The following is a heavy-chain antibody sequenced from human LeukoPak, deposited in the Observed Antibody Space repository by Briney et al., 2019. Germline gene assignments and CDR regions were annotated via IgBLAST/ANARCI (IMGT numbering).Heavy chain of an antibody. CDR1: GFTFSDYY. V-gene: IGHV3-11*01. D-gene: IGHD5-18*01. J-gene: IGHJ4*02. Sequence: GGSLRLSCAASGFTFSDYYMSWIRQAPGKGLEWVSYISSSGSTIYYADSMKGRFTISRDNAKNSLYLQMNSLRAEDTAVYYCARVGIQLWFPYYFDYWGQGTLVTVSS. CDR3: ARVGIQLWFPYYFDY. CDR2: ISSSGSTI.